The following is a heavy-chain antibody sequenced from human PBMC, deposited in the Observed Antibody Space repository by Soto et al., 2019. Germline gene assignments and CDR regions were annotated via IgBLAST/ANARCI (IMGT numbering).Heavy chain of an antibody. CDR1: GYTFTTYG. J-gene: IGHJ6*02. CDR2: ISAYNGNT. Sequence: QVQLVQSGPEVKEPGASVKVSCKASGYTFTTYGISWVRRAPGQGLEWMGWISAYNGNTNCAQNLQDRVTMTTDTSTTTAYMELRSLRYDDTAMYYCARYCAGDCRPGMDVWGQGTTVTVSS. V-gene: IGHV1-18*01. D-gene: IGHD2-21*02. CDR3: ARYCAGDCRPGMDV.